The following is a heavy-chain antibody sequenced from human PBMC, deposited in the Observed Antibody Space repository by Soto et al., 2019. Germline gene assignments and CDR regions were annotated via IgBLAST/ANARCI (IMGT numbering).Heavy chain of an antibody. D-gene: IGHD1-26*01. J-gene: IGHJ3*02. V-gene: IGHV3-30*18. CDR1: GFSFTTYV. Sequence: GSLRLSCSSSGFSFTTYVMHWVRQAPGKGLEWVAVISHDGSYKYYGDAVKGRFTISRDTSKNAVYLEMNSLRPEDTAVYYCAKGLLAIVGTTLPRDAFNIWGQGTMVTVSS. CDR3: AKGLLAIVGTTLPRDAFNI. CDR2: ISHDGSYK.